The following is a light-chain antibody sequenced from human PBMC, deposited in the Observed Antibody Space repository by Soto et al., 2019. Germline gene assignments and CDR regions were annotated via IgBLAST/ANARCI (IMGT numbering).Light chain of an antibody. CDR3: SSYTSNTTWV. J-gene: IGLJ3*02. CDR2: DVT. CDR1: SSDVGGYKY. V-gene: IGLV2-14*03. Sequence: QSALTQPASVSGSPGQSITISCTGTSSDVGGYKYVSWYQHHPGQAPKLLIYDVTNRPSGVSNRFSGSKSGNTASLTISGLQAEDEGDYYCSSYTSNTTWVIGGGTKVTVL.